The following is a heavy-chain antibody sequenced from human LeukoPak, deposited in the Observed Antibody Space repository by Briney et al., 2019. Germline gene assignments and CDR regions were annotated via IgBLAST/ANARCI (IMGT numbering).Heavy chain of an antibody. D-gene: IGHD6-25*01. V-gene: IGHV1-2*02. CDR3: AMNKAAKSLDY. CDR2: INPNSGGT. J-gene: IGHJ4*02. Sequence: ASVKVSCKASGYTFTGYYIHWVRQAPGQGLEWMGWINPNSGGTKSAQKFQGRVTMTRDTSITTAYMELSRLRSDDTAVYYCAMNKAAKSLDYWGQGTLVTVSS. CDR1: GYTFTGYY.